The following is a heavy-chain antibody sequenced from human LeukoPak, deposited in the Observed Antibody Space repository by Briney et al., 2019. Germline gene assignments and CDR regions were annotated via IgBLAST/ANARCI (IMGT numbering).Heavy chain of an antibody. V-gene: IGHV4-39*01. CDR1: GGSISSSLYF. CDR3: ARHIDGFDI. Sequence: PSETLSLTCTVSGGSISSSLYFWGWIRQPPGKGLEWIGSIYYSGGTYYNPSLKSPVTISMDTSKNQSSLKLSSVSAGDTSVYYCARHIDGFDIWGQGTMVTVSS. J-gene: IGHJ3*02. CDR2: IYYSGGT.